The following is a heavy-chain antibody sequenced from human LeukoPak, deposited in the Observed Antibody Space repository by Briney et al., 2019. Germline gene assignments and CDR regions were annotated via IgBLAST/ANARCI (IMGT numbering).Heavy chain of an antibody. CDR1: GGSISSGGYY. CDR2: IYYSGST. V-gene: IGHV4-31*03. D-gene: IGHD3-9*01. Sequence: SQTLSLTCTVSGGSISSGGYYWSWIRQHPGKGLEWVGYIYYSGSTYYNPSLKSRVTISVDTSKNQFSLKLSSVTAADTAVYYCARGTPYYDILTGYGYYFDHWGQGTLVTVSS. CDR3: ARGTPYYDILTGYGYYFDH. J-gene: IGHJ4*02.